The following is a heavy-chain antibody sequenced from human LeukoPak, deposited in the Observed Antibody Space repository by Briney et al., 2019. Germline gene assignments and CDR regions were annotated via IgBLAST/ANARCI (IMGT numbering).Heavy chain of an antibody. D-gene: IGHD6-19*01. V-gene: IGHV3-21*01. CDR3: ARDAQWLVPEGYYYYMDV. Sequence: GSLRLSCAGSGFTFSRYNMNWFRQAPGKGLERVSSISSRSSYIFYADSVKGRFTISRDNAKNSLYLRMNSLGAEDTAVYYCARDAQWLVPEGYYYYMDVWGKGTTVTVS. CDR2: ISSRSSYI. J-gene: IGHJ6*03. CDR1: GFTFSRYN.